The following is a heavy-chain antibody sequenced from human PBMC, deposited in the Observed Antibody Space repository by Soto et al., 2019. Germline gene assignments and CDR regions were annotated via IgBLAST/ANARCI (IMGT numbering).Heavy chain of an antibody. CDR2: ISYDGSNK. J-gene: IGHJ4*02. CDR1: GFTFSSYG. V-gene: IGHV3-30*18. Sequence: QVQLVESGGGVVQPGRSLRLSCAASGFTFSSYGMHWVRQAPGKGLEWVAVISYDGSNKYYADSVKGRFTISRDNSKNTLYLQMNSLRAEDTAVYYCAKLVDSSGYSGLTYDYWGQGTLVTVSS. CDR3: AKLVDSSGYSGLTYDY. D-gene: IGHD3-22*01.